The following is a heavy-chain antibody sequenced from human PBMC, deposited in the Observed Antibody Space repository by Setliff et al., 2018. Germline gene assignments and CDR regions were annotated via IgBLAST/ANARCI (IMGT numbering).Heavy chain of an antibody. CDR3: ARERMYYNFWSGYSDY. CDR2: INHSGST. D-gene: IGHD3-3*01. Sequence: SETLSLTCAVYGGSFSGYYWSWIRQPPGKGLEWIGEINHSGSTNYSPSLKSRVTISVDTSKNQFSLKLSSVTAADTAVYYCARERMYYNFWSGYSDYWGQGTLVTVSS. J-gene: IGHJ4*02. CDR1: GGSFSGYY. V-gene: IGHV4-34*01.